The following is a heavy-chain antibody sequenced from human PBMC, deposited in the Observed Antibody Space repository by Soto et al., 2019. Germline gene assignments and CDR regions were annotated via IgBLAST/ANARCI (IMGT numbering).Heavy chain of an antibody. D-gene: IGHD6-19*01. CDR2: INSDGSST. Sequence: GGSLRLSCAASGFTFSSYWMHWVRQAPGKGLVWVSRINSDGSSTSYADSVKGRFTISRDNAKNRLYLQMNSLRAEDTAVYYCASFGIAVADNWFDPWGQGTLVTVSS. V-gene: IGHV3-74*01. J-gene: IGHJ5*02. CDR1: GFTFSSYW. CDR3: ASFGIAVADNWFDP.